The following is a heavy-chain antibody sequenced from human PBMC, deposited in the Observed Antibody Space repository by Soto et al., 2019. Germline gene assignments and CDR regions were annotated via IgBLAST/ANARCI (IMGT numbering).Heavy chain of an antibody. V-gene: IGHV3-23*01. Sequence: PGGSLRLSCAASGFTFSSYAMSWVRQAPGKGLEWVSAISGSGGSTYYADSVKGRFTISRDNSKNTLYLQMNSLRAEDTAVYYCAKGLLAGGWGSGSYGYGMDVWGQGTTVTVSS. CDR1: GFTFSSYA. J-gene: IGHJ6*02. D-gene: IGHD3-10*01. CDR2: ISGSGGST. CDR3: AKGLLAGGWGSGSYGYGMDV.